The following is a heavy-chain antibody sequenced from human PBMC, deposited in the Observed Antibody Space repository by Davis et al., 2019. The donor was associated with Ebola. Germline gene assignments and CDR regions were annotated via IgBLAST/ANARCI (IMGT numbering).Heavy chain of an antibody. CDR2: IWYDGSNK. CDR1: GFTFSSYG. V-gene: IGHV3-33*03. CDR3: LYGMDV. Sequence: GESLKISCAASGFTFSSYGMHWVRQAPGKGLEWVAVIWYDGSNKYYADSVKGRFTISRDNAKNSLYLQMNSLRAEDTAVYYCLYGMDVWGQGTTVTVSS. J-gene: IGHJ6*02.